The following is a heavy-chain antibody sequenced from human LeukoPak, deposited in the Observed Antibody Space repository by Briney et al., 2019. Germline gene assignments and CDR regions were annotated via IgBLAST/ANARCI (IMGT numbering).Heavy chain of an antibody. J-gene: IGHJ4*02. CDR1: GYTFSTHD. CDR2: MNPNSGNT. Sequence: ASVKVSCKASGYTFSTHDINWVRQATGQGLEWMGWMNPNSGNTGYAQKFQGRVTMTRSTSITTAYMELSSLTSEDTAVYYCARGTEASDYWGQGTLVTVSS. V-gene: IGHV1-8*01. D-gene: IGHD1-1*01. CDR3: ARGTEASDY.